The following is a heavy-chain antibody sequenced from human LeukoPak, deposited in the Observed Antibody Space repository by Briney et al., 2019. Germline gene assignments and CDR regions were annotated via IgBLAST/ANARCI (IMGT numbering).Heavy chain of an antibody. V-gene: IGHV4-34*01. D-gene: IGHD6-19*01. J-gene: IGHJ4*02. CDR2: INHSGST. CDR1: GGSFSGYY. CDR3: ARARIAVAGPGFDY. Sequence: SETLSLTCAVYGGSFSGYYWSWLRQPPGKGLEWIGEINHSGSTNYNPSLKSRVTISVDTSKNQFSLKLSSVTAADTAVYYCARARIAVAGPGFDYWGQGTLVTVSS.